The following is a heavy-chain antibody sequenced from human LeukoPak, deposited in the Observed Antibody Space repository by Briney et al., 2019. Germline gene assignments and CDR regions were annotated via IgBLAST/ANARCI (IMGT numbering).Heavy chain of an antibody. Sequence: GGSLRLSCAASGFTFSSYGMHWVRQAPGKGLEWVAVISYDGSNKYYADSVKGRFTISRDNSKNTLYLQMNSLRAEDTAVYYCAKAGSSSWYGWYFDLWGRGTLVTVSS. CDR1: GFTFSSYG. J-gene: IGHJ2*01. V-gene: IGHV3-30*18. D-gene: IGHD6-13*01. CDR2: ISYDGSNK. CDR3: AKAGSSSWYGWYFDL.